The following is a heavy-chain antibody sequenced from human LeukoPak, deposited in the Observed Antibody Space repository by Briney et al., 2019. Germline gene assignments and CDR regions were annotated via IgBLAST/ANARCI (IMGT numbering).Heavy chain of an antibody. V-gene: IGHV1-69*01. J-gene: IGHJ4*02. CDR2: IIPIFGTA. D-gene: IGHD4-17*01. CDR1: GGTFSSYA. CDR3: AGGFKSELYGDNFDY. Sequence: GASVKVSCKASGGTFSSYAISWVRQAPGQGLEWMGGIIPIFGTANYAQKFQGRVTITADESTSTAYMELSSLRSEDTAVYYCAGGFKSELYGDNFDYWGQGTLVTVSS.